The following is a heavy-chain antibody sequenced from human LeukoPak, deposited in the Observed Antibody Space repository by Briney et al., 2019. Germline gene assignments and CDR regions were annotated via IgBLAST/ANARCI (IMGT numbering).Heavy chain of an antibody. J-gene: IGHJ4*02. CDR1: GFTFSSYG. CDR2: IWYDGSNK. CDR3: AKDSGHVWVTTLFDY. D-gene: IGHD4-17*01. Sequence: GGSLRLSCAASGFTFSSYGMHWVRQAPGKGLEWVAVIWYDGSNKYYADSVKGRFTISRDNAKNSLYLQMNSLRAEDTALYYCAKDSGHVWVTTLFDYWGQGTLVTVSS. V-gene: IGHV3-33*03.